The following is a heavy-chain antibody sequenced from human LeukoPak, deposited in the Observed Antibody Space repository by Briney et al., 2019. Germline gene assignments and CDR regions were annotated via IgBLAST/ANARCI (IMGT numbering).Heavy chain of an antibody. CDR2: ISSSSSYI. J-gene: IGHJ6*02. CDR3: ARVPGYCSGGSCYSGYYYYYGMDV. CDR1: GFTFSSYS. Sequence: GGSLRLSCAASGFTFSSYSMNWVRQAPGKGLEWVSSISSSSSYIYYADSVKGRFTISRDNAKNSLYLQMNSLRAEDTAVYYCARVPGYCSGGSCYSGYYYYYGMDVWGQGTTVTVSS. D-gene: IGHD2-15*01. V-gene: IGHV3-21*01.